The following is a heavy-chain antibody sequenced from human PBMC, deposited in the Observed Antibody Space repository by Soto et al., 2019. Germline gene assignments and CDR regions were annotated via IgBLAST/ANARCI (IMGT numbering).Heavy chain of an antibody. Sequence: QVQLQESGPGLVKPSQTLSLTCTVSGGSISSGGYYWSWIRQHPGKGLEWIGYIYYSGSTYYNPSRKSRVTISVDTSKNQFSLKLSSVTAADTAVYYCAREVGGSGSWYNWFDPWGQGTLVTVSS. CDR2: IYYSGST. V-gene: IGHV4-31*03. J-gene: IGHJ5*02. D-gene: IGHD3-10*01. CDR3: AREVGGSGSWYNWFDP. CDR1: GGSISSGGYY.